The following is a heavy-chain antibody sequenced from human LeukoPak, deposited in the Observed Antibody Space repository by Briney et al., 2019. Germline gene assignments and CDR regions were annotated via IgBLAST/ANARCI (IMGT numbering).Heavy chain of an antibody. J-gene: IGHJ4*02. CDR1: GGSISSSSYY. CDR2: IYYSGST. D-gene: IGHD1-26*01. CDR3: ARRGWELLARHYYFDY. V-gene: IGHV4-39*01. Sequence: SETLSLTCTVSGGSISSSSYYWGWIRQPPGKGLEWIGSIYYSGSTYYNPSLKSRVTISVDTSKNQFSLKLSSVTAADTAVYYCARRGWELLARHYYFDYWGQGTLVTVSS.